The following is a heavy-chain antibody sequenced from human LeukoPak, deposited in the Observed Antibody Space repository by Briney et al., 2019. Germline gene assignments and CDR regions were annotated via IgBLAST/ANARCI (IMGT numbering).Heavy chain of an antibody. CDR2: ISSSSSTI. D-gene: IGHD2-15*01. V-gene: IGHV3-48*04. CDR1: GFTFSSYS. Sequence: PGGSLRLSCAASGFTFSSYSMNWVRQAPGKGLEWVSYISSSSSTIYYADSVKGRFTISRDNAKNSLYLQMNSLRAEDTAVYYCARVERDCSGGSCYRAFDIWGQGTMVTVSS. CDR3: ARVERDCSGGSCYRAFDI. J-gene: IGHJ3*02.